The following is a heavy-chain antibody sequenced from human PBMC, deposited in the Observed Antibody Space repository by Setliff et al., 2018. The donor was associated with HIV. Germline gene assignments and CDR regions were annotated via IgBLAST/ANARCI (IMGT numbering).Heavy chain of an antibody. Sequence: GGSLRLSCAASGFTFSTYWMIWVRQAPGKGLEWVANIDQDGSEKNYVDSVKGRFTISRDNAENSLYLQLNSLSAEDTAVYYCARKLRPGYGMDVWGQGTPVTVSS. D-gene: IGHD3-10*01. CDR2: IDQDGSEK. V-gene: IGHV3-7*01. J-gene: IGHJ6*02. CDR3: ARKLRPGYGMDV. CDR1: GFTFSTYW.